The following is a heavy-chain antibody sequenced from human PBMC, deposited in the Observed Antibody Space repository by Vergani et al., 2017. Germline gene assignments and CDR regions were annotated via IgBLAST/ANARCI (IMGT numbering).Heavy chain of an antibody. J-gene: IGHJ5*02. CDR2: TWYDGNNK. CDR1: GFTFNQYG. D-gene: IGHD1-14*01. V-gene: IGHV3-33*01. CDR3: ARDLRLLYNRFDP. Sequence: QVQLVESGGGVVQPGRSLRLSCAESGFTFNQYGMHWVRQAPGKGLEWVAVTWYDGNNKQYADSVKGRFTISRDKSKSTMYLQMNSLRDEDTGVYYCARDLRLLYNRFDPWGQGTLVTVSS.